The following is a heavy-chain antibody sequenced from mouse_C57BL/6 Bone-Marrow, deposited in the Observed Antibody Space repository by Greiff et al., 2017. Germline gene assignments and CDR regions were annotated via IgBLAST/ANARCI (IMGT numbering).Heavy chain of an antibody. CDR1: GFNIKDYY. J-gene: IGHJ2*01. Sequence: EVKLVESGAELVKPGASVTLSCTASGFNIKDYYIHWVKQRTEQGLEWIGRIDPEDGETKYAPKFQDKATITADTSSNTAYLQLSSLTSEDTAVYDCTRSLIYYGTNYWGQGTTLTVSS. D-gene: IGHD1-1*01. CDR2: IDPEDGET. V-gene: IGHV14-2*01. CDR3: TRSLIYYGTNY.